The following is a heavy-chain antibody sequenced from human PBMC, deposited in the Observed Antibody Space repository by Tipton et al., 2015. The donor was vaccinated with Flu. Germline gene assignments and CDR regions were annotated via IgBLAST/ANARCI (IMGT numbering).Heavy chain of an antibody. CDR1: GGSFSGYY. CDR3: AREVLLWFREFVP. V-gene: IGHV4-34*01. D-gene: IGHD3-10*01. CDR2: IYHSGST. Sequence: TLSLTCAVYGGSFSGYYWNWIRQPPGKGLEWIGSIYHSGSTYYNPSLKSRVTISVDTSKNQFSLKLSSVTAADTAVYYCAREVLLWFREFVPWGQGTLVTVTS. J-gene: IGHJ5*02.